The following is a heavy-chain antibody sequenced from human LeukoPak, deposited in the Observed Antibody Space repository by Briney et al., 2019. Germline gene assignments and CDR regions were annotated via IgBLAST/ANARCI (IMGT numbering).Heavy chain of an antibody. J-gene: IGHJ6*02. CDR1: GFTVSSNY. V-gene: IGHV3-66*01. CDR3: ARGIGPSWYAYGMDV. Sequence: GGSLRLSCAASGFTVSSNYMSWVRQAPGKGLEWVSVIYSGGSTYYADSVKGRFTISRDNSKNTLYLQMNSLRAEDTAVYYCARGIGPSWYAYGMDVWGQGTTVTVSS. CDR2: IYSGGST. D-gene: IGHD6-13*01.